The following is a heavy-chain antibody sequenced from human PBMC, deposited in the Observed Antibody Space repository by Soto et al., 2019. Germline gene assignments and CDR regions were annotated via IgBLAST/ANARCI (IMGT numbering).Heavy chain of an antibody. V-gene: IGHV3-30-3*01. CDR2: ISYDGSNK. D-gene: IGHD2-2*01. CDR1: GFTFSRYA. CDR3: ARDRGIVLVLAALHDY. J-gene: IGHJ4*02. Sequence: QPGGSLRLSCAASGFTFSRYAMHWVRQAPGKGLEWVAVISYDGSNKYYADSVKGRFTISRDNSKNTLYLQMNSLRAEDTAVYYCARDRGIVLVLAALHDYWGQGT.